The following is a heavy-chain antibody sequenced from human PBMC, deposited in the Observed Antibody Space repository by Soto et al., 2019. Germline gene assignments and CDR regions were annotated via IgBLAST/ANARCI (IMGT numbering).Heavy chain of an antibody. D-gene: IGHD3-22*01. V-gene: IGHV1-69*06. Sequence: QVQLVHSGAEVKKPGSSVKVSFNASGGTFSSYAISWVRQAPGQGLEWMGGIIPIFGTANYAQKFQGRVTITADKTTSTAYMELSSLRSEDTAVYYCADGGNYYDSSGYSYYSYYSMDVWSQGNTVTVSS. CDR2: IIPIFGTA. J-gene: IGHJ6*02. CDR3: ADGGNYYDSSGYSYYSYYSMDV. CDR1: GGTFSSYA.